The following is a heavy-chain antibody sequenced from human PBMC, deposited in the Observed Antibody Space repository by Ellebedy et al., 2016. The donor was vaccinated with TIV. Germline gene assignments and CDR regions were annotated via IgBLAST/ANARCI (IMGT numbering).Heavy chain of an antibody. Sequence: GESLKISCAASGFTFNNYAIHWVRQAPGKGLEWVAIISYDGSNQYYADSVKGRFTISRDNSKNTLYRQMNSLRTEDTAVYYCARDTALYGSSWYGAFDYWGQGTLVTVSS. J-gene: IGHJ4*02. CDR3: ARDTALYGSSWYGAFDY. CDR2: ISYDGSNQ. D-gene: IGHD6-13*01. CDR1: GFTFNNYA. V-gene: IGHV3-30-3*01.